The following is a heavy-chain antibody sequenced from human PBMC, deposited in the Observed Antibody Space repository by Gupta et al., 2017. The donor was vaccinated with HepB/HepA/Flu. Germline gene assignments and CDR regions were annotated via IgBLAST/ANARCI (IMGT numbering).Heavy chain of an antibody. CDR1: GFTFGDYA. CDR3: TAGVFGDLYYYYYYGMDV. Sequence: EVQLVESGGGLVQPGRSLRLSCTASGFTFGDYAMSWVRQAPGKGLEWVGFIRSKAYGGTKEYAASVKGRFTISRDDSKSIAYLQMNSLKTEDTAVYYCTAGVFGDLYYYYYYGMDVWGQGTTVTVSS. V-gene: IGHV3-49*04. J-gene: IGHJ6*02. D-gene: IGHD3-10*02. CDR2: IRSKAYGGTK.